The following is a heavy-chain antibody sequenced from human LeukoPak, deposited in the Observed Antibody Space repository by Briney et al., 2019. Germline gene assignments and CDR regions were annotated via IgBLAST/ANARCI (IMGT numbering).Heavy chain of an antibody. V-gene: IGHV1-18*01. CDR3: ARDEGEYYDILTGYYPFDY. CDR2: ISAYNGNT. Sequence: ASVKVSCKASGYTFTSYCISWVRQAPGQGLEWMGWISAYNGNTNYAQKLQGRVTMTTDTSTSTAYMELRSLRSDDTAVYYCARDEGEYYDILTGYYPFDYWGQGTLVTVSS. D-gene: IGHD3-9*01. J-gene: IGHJ4*02. CDR1: GYTFTSYC.